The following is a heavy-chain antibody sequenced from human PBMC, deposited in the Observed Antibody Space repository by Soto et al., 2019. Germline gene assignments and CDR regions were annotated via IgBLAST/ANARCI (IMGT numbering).Heavy chain of an antibody. CDR1: GGTFSSYA. CDR3: ARVGGIVVVPAAIRGAFDI. V-gene: IGHV1-69*01. J-gene: IGHJ3*02. CDR2: IIPIFGTA. Sequence: QVQLVQSGAEVKKPGSSVKVSCKASGGTFSSYAISWVRQAPGQGLEWMGGIIPIFGTANYAQKFQGGVTITADESTSTAYMELSSLRSEDTAVYYCARVGGIVVVPAAIRGAFDIWGQGTMVTVSS. D-gene: IGHD2-2*02.